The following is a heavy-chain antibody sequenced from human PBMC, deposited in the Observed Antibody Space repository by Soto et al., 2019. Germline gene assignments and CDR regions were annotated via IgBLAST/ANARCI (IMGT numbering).Heavy chain of an antibody. Sequence: PSESLSLTCTVSGGSISSYRWSWIRQPPGKGLEWIGSIYYSGSTYYNPSLKSRVTISVDTSKNQFSLKLSSVTAADTAVYYCARRAYYYDSSGYYPFDYWGQGTLVTVSS. V-gene: IGHV4-59*05. D-gene: IGHD3-22*01. CDR1: GGSISSYR. CDR3: ARRAYYYDSSGYYPFDY. CDR2: IYYSGST. J-gene: IGHJ4*02.